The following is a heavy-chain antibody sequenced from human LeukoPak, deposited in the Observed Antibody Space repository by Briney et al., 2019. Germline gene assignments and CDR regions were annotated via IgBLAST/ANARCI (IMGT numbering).Heavy chain of an antibody. CDR2: TNPGGSNT. Sequence: GGSLRLSCAASGFTFSNYWMHWVRQVPGKGLVWVSRTNPGGSNTASADSVKGRFTISRDNARNTLYLQMDSLRAEDTAVYYCARSNQADDYWGQGTLVTVSS. J-gene: IGHJ4*02. V-gene: IGHV3-74*01. D-gene: IGHD1-14*01. CDR1: GFTFSNYW. CDR3: ARSNQADDY.